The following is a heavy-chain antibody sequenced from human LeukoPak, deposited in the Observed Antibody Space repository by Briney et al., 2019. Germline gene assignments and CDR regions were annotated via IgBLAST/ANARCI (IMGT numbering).Heavy chain of an antibody. V-gene: IGHV4-34*01. CDR2: INHSGST. Sequence: SETLSLTCAFYGGSFSGYYWSWIRQPPGKGLEWIGEINHSGSTNYNPSLKSRVTMSVDTSKNQFSLKLSSVTAADTAVYYCARGQSIVGATGDYWGQGTLVTVSS. D-gene: IGHD1-26*01. CDR1: GGSFSGYY. J-gene: IGHJ4*02. CDR3: ARGQSIVGATGDY.